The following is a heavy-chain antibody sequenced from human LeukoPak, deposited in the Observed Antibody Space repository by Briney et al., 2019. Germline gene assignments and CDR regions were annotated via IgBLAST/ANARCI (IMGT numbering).Heavy chain of an antibody. Sequence: ASVKVYCKASGYTFTSYGISWVRQAPGQGLEWMGWISAYNGNTNYAQKLQGRVTMTTDTSTSTAYMELRSLRSDDTAVYYCARDTYYYDSSGYYRVWSIDDAFDIWGQGTMVTVSS. J-gene: IGHJ3*02. CDR1: GYTFTSYG. D-gene: IGHD3-22*01. V-gene: IGHV1-18*01. CDR3: ARDTYYYDSSGYYRVWSIDDAFDI. CDR2: ISAYNGNT.